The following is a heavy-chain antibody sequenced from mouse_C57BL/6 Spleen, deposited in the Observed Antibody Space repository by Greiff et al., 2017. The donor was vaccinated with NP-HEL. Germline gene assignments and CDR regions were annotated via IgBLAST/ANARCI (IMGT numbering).Heavy chain of an antibody. Sequence: QVHVKQSGAELVKPGASVKISCKASGYAFSSYWMNWVKQRPGKGLEWIGQIYPGDGDTNYNGKFKGKATLTADKSSSTAYMQLSSLTSEDSAVYFCARRRGTGTDYWGQGTTLTVSS. CDR2: IYPGDGDT. CDR3: ARRRGTGTDY. D-gene: IGHD4-1*01. V-gene: IGHV1-80*01. CDR1: GYAFSSYW. J-gene: IGHJ2*01.